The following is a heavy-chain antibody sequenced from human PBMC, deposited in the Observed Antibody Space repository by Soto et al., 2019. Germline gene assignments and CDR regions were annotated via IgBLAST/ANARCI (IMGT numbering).Heavy chain of an antibody. V-gene: IGHV3-23*01. CDR1: GFTFSSYA. CDR2: ISGSGDST. Sequence: EVQLLESGGGLVQPGGSLRLSCAASGFTFSSYAMNWVLQAPGKGLELVSGISGSGDSTYYADSVKGRFTISRDNSKNPLYLQMNSLSAEDTAVYYCASRSSGWYFDYWGQGTLITVSS. D-gene: IGHD6-19*01. J-gene: IGHJ4*02. CDR3: ASRSSGWYFDY.